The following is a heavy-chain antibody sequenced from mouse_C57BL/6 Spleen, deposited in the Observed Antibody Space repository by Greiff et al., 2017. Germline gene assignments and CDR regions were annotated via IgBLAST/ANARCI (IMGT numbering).Heavy chain of an antibody. CDR3: APIAPGAMDC. D-gene: IGHD6-5*01. CDR1: GYTFTSYG. V-gene: IGHV1-81*01. Sequence: VQLQQSGAELARPGASVKLSCKASGYTFTSYGISWVKQRTGQGLEWIGEIYPRCGNTYYNEKFKGKATLSADKSSSTAYMALRSLTSEDSAVYFCAPIAPGAMDCWGQGTSVTVSS. J-gene: IGHJ4*01. CDR2: IYPRCGNT.